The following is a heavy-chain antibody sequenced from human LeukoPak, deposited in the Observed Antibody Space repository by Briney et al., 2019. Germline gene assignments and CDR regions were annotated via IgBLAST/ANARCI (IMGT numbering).Heavy chain of an antibody. CDR1: GGSFSGYY. D-gene: IGHD6-13*01. Sequence: SETLSLTCAVYGGSFSGYYWSWIRQPPGKGLEWIGEINHSGSTYYNPSLKSRVTISVDTSKNQFSLRLSSVTAADTAVYYCARGRSSSWYLNYYYYMDVWGKGTTVTVSS. J-gene: IGHJ6*03. CDR2: INHSGST. CDR3: ARGRSSSWYLNYYYYMDV. V-gene: IGHV4-34*01.